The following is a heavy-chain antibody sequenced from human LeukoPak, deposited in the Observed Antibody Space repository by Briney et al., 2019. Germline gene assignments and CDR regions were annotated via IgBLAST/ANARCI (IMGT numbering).Heavy chain of an antibody. CDR3: ARSIGLTGGGVDV. V-gene: IGHV3-11*01. J-gene: IGHJ6*02. CDR2: INDSGSTI. Sequence: GGALRLSCAASGFTFRDYNMNWVRQAPGKGVEGVSYINDSGSTIHYADSVNGRFTISRDNAKNSLYLQMNSLRAEDSAVYYCARSIGLTGGGVDVWGRGTLVTVSS. D-gene: IGHD3-9*01. CDR1: GFTFRDYN.